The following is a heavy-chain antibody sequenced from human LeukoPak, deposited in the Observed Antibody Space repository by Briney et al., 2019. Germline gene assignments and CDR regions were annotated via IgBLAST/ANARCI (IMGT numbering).Heavy chain of an antibody. Sequence: PGGSLRLSCVTSGFTFSRFGMTWVRQPPGKGLEWVASFDGNADGTYYAGSVKGRCTISRDNSKNTLYLQMNSLRAEDTAIYYCAKPRIIGLGWAQFDYWGQGSLVTVSS. CDR2: FDGNADGT. V-gene: IGHV3-23*01. J-gene: IGHJ4*02. CDR1: GFTFSRFG. CDR3: AKPRIIGLGWAQFDY. D-gene: IGHD2-15*01.